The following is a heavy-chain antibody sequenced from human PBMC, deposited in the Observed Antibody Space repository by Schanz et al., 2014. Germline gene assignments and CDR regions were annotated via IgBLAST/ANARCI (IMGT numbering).Heavy chain of an antibody. CDR2: INPNSGGT. Sequence: QVQLVQSGAEVKKPGASVKVSCKASGDTFTVYDMHWVRQAPGQGLEWMGRINPNSGGTNYAQKFQGRVTMTRDTSISTAYMEMSRLISDDTAVYYCAREMLDIVATMVDDAFDIWGQGTMVTVSS. CDR1: GDTFTVYD. CDR3: AREMLDIVATMVDDAFDI. V-gene: IGHV1-2*06. J-gene: IGHJ3*02. D-gene: IGHD5-12*01.